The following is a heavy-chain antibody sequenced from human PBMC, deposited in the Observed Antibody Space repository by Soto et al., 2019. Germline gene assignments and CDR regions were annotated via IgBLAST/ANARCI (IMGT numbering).Heavy chain of an antibody. CDR3: VSTGLVVAAATRYDY. Sequence: EVQMVESGGGLVHPGESLRLSCAASGFTFSSYWMHWVRQAPGKGLVWVSRINSDGSSTSYAGSVQGRVTISRDNAKNTLYLQMNSLRAEDTAVSYWVSTGLVVAAATRYDYWGQGTLVTVSS. CDR1: GFTFSSYW. CDR2: INSDGSST. D-gene: IGHD2-15*01. J-gene: IGHJ4*02. V-gene: IGHV3-74*01.